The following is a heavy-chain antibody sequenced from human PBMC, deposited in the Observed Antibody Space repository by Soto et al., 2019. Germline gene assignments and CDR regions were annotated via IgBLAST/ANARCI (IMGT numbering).Heavy chain of an antibody. J-gene: IGHJ3*01. CDR2: ISSNGGTT. CDR1: GFTFTTYA. V-gene: IGHV3-23*01. D-gene: IGHD4-17*01. CDR3: AHPRGYGLFDAFDX. Sequence: GGSLRLSFAASGFTFTTYAMNWVRQAPGKGLEWVSPISSNGGTTYYADSVRGRFTISRDNSINKPYLQMSSLRTEDTAVYYCAHPRGYGLFDAFDXWGQRTKVTVS.